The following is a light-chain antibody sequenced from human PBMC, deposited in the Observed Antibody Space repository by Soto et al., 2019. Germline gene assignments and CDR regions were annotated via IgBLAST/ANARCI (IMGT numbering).Light chain of an antibody. CDR3: QQYGRSPPFT. CDR1: QSVSSTY. CDR2: GAS. V-gene: IGKV3-20*01. J-gene: IGKJ2*01. Sequence: EIVLTQSPGTLSLSPGERATLSCRASQSVSSTYIAWYQQNPGQAPRLLIYGASSRATGIPDRFSGSGSGTDLILTISRLEPEDFAVYFCQQYGRSPPFTFGQGTKVEIK.